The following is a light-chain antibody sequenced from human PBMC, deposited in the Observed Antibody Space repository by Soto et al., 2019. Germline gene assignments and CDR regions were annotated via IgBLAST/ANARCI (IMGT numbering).Light chain of an antibody. V-gene: IGLV2-14*03. CDR3: SSYTSSSTRV. J-gene: IGLJ1*01. CDR1: SSDIGAYDY. CDR2: EVS. Sequence: QSVLAQPASVSGSPGQSIAISCTGTSSDIGAYDYVSWYQQFPDKPPKLIIYEVSHRPSGVSDRFSCSKSVNTATLTISRLQAEDEADYYCSSYTSSSTRVFGTGTKVTVL.